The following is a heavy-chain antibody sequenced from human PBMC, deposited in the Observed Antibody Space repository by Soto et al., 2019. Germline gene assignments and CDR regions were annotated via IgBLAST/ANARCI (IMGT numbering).Heavy chain of an antibody. CDR3: GRDQSGIGYYVDWFDP. CDR2: INAGNGNT. D-gene: IGHD3-10*02. V-gene: IGHV1-3*01. J-gene: IGHJ5*02. CDR1: GYTFNIHA. Sequence: ASVKVSCKASGYTFNIHAIHWVRQAPGQRPEWLGWINAGNGNTYYSEKFEGRVTFTRDTAATTVNMELTSLTSEDTAIYYCGRDQSGIGYYVDWFDPWGQGTLVTDS.